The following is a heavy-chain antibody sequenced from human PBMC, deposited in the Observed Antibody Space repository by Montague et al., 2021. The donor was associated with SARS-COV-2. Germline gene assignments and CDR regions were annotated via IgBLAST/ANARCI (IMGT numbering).Heavy chain of an antibody. Sequence: SLRLSWAASGFTVSSSYMSWVRQAPGKGLEWVSVIYRGGDTYYADSVKGRFTISRHNSKNTLYLEMNSLRGEDTAVYYCTRSVAAAGTFYYYYGMDVWGQGTTVTVSS. D-gene: IGHD6-13*01. CDR2: IYRGGDT. CDR1: GFTVSSSY. CDR3: TRSVAAAGTFYYYYGMDV. V-gene: IGHV3-53*04. J-gene: IGHJ6*02.